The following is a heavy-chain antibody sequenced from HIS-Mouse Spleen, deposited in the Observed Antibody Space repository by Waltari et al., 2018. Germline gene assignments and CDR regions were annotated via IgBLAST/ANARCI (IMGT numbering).Heavy chain of an antibody. CDR1: GGSISSSSYY. CDR3: AREIPYSSSWYDWYFDL. Sequence: QLQLQESGPGLVKPSETLSLTCTVSGGSISSSSYYWGWIRQPPGKGLEWIGSIYYSGRTYYSPSLKSRVTISVDTSKNQFSLKLSSVTAADPAVYYCAREIPYSSSWYDWYFDLWGRGTLVTVSS. V-gene: IGHV4-39*07. CDR2: IYYSGRT. J-gene: IGHJ2*01. D-gene: IGHD6-13*01.